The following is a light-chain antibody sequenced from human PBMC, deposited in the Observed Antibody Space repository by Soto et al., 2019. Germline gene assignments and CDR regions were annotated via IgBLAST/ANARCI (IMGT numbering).Light chain of an antibody. V-gene: IGLV7-46*01. CDR2: DTS. CDR1: TGAVTSGHY. J-gene: IGLJ1*01. Sequence: QAVVTQEPPLTVSPGGTVTLTCGSSTGAVTSGHYPYWFQQKPGQAPRTLIYDTSNKHSWTPARFSGSLLGGKAALTLSGAQPEDEAEYHCLLSYSGAYYVFGTGTKVTVL. CDR3: LLSYSGAYYV.